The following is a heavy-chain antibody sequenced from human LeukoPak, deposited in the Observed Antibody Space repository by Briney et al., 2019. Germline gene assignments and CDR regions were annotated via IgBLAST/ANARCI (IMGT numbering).Heavy chain of an antibody. J-gene: IGHJ4*02. CDR1: GFTFSTYS. D-gene: IGHD1-26*01. CDR3: ARDLGSGSYLDYFDY. CDR2: INSDGSST. V-gene: IGHV3-74*01. Sequence: GGSLRLSCAASGFTFSTYSMNWVRQAPGKGLVWVSRINSDGSSTSYADSVKGRFTISRDNAKNTLYLQMNSLRAEDTAVYYCARDLGSGSYLDYFDYWGQGTLVTVSS.